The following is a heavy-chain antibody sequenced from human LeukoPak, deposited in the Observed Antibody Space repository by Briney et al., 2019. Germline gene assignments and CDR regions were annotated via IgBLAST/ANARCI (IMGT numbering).Heavy chain of an antibody. Sequence: SETLSLTCAVSGYSISSGYYWGWIRQPPGKGLEWIGSIYHSGSTYYNPSLKSRVTISVDTSKNQFSLKLSSVTAADTAVYYCARVKTKTVTSQYYFDYWGQGTLVTVSS. CDR3: ARVKTKTVTSQYYFDY. V-gene: IGHV4-38-2*01. D-gene: IGHD1-14*01. J-gene: IGHJ4*02. CDR1: GYSISSGYY. CDR2: IYHSGST.